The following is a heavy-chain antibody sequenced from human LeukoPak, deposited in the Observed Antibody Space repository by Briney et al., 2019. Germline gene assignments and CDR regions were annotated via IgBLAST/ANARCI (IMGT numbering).Heavy chain of an antibody. CDR3: ARALYGGNSNFNY. V-gene: IGHV3-7*01. D-gene: IGHD4-23*01. J-gene: IGHJ4*02. CDR2: IKQDGSEK. Sequence: GGSLRLSCAASGFTFSRYWMSWVRQAPGKGLEWVAHIKQDGSEKHYVDSVKGRFTISRDNAKNSLFLQMNSLRAEDTAVYHCARALYGGNSNFNYWGQGTLVTVSS. CDR1: GFTFSRYW.